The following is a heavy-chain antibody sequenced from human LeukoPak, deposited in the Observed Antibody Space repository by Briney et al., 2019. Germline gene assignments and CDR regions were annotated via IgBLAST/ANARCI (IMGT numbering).Heavy chain of an antibody. J-gene: IGHJ4*02. CDR1: GYTFSTYS. D-gene: IGHD5-18*01. CDR2: ISSSSAYI. CDR3: ARASGDTVDTTTMGSY. Sequence: GSLRLSCAASGYTFSTYSMNWVRQAPGKGLEWVSSISSSSAYIYYADSVKGRFTISRDNAKNSLYLQMNSLRAEDTAVYYCARASGDTVDTTTMGSYWGQGTLVTVSS. V-gene: IGHV3-21*01.